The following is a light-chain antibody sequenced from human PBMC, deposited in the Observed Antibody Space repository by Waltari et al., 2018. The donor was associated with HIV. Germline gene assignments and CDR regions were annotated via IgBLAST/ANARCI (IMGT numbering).Light chain of an antibody. CDR2: DFS. Sequence: QSALTQPASVSGSPGQSITISCTGTSSDVGGFNYVSWYQHHRVKAPNLMIYDFSSRPSGVSNRFSGSKSGNTASLTISGLQAEDEADYYCSSYTSSSTLVVFGGGTKLTVL. CDR3: SSYTSSSTLVV. J-gene: IGLJ2*01. CDR1: SSDVGGFNY. V-gene: IGLV2-14*03.